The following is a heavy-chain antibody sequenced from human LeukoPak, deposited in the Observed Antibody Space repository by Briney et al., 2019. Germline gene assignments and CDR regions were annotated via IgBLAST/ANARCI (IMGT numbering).Heavy chain of an antibody. J-gene: IGHJ1*01. Sequence: GGSLRFSCAAAGFTFSNYWMHWVRQAPGKGLVWVSRIKSDGRTNYADSVKGRFTISRDNAKNTVSLQMNSLRAEDTGVYYCARAPSEIGGYYPEYFRHWGQGTLVTVSS. D-gene: IGHD3-22*01. CDR3: ARAPSEIGGYYPEYFRH. V-gene: IGHV3-74*01. CDR2: IKSDGRT. CDR1: GFTFSNYW.